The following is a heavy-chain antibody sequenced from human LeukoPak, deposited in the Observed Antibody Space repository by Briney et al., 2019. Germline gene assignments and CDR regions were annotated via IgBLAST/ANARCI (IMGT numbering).Heavy chain of an antibody. Sequence: GGSLRLSCAASGFTFSSYSMNWVRQAPGKGLEWVSSISSSSSYIYYADSVKGRFTISRDNAKNSLYLQMNSLRAEDTAVYYCARGFGYYYGSGIERRLDYWGQGTLVTVSS. D-gene: IGHD3-10*01. V-gene: IGHV3-21*01. CDR1: GFTFSSYS. CDR2: ISSSSSYI. CDR3: ARGFGYYYGSGIERRLDY. J-gene: IGHJ4*02.